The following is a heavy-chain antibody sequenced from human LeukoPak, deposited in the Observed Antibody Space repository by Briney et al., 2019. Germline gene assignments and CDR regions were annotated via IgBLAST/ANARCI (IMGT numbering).Heavy chain of an antibody. CDR3: AGLDTAMAHDY. CDR2: ISSSSSYI. J-gene: IGHJ4*02. V-gene: IGHV3-21*01. Sequence: GGSLRLSCAASGFTFSSYSMNWVRQAPGKGLEWVSSISSSSSYIYYADSVKGRFTISRDNSKNTLYLQMNSLRAEDTAVYYCAGLDTAMAHDYWGQGTLVTVSS. CDR1: GFTFSSYS. D-gene: IGHD5-18*01.